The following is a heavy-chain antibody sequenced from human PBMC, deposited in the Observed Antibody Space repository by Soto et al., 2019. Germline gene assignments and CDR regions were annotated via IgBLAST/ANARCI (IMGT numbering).Heavy chain of an antibody. CDR2: ISYGGGTT. J-gene: IGHJ4*02. V-gene: IGHV3-23*01. CDR1: GFTFSNYA. Sequence: GGSLRLSCTASGFTFSNYAMSWVRQAPGKGLEWVSAISYGGGTTYYADSVKGRFTISRDNSKNTLYLQMNSLRAEDTAVYYCAKIPGYYYDSTGYHFDYWSQGTLVTVSS. CDR3: AKIPGYYYDSTGYHFDY. D-gene: IGHD3-22*01.